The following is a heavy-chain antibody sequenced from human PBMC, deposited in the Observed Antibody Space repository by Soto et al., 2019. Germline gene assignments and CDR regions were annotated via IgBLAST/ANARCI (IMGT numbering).Heavy chain of an antibody. D-gene: IGHD1-26*01. V-gene: IGHV4-39*01. CDR3: ARHGSNSGSYSEYFQH. Sequence: QLQLQESGPGLVKPSETLSLTCTVSGGSISSSTYYWGWIRQPPGKGLEWIGSIYYSGTTYYNSSPQRRGPISVDPAKNQFSLKLRSVPAADPAVYCCARHGSNSGSYSEYFQHWGQGTLVTVSS. CDR1: GGSISSSTYY. J-gene: IGHJ1*01. CDR2: IYYSGTT.